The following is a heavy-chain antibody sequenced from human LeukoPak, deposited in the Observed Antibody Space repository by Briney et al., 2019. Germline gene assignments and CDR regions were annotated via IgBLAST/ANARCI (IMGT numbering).Heavy chain of an antibody. V-gene: IGHV4-59*01. J-gene: IGHJ6*02. D-gene: IGHD2-21*01. CDR3: ARHQQPSVVYYYGMDV. CDR2: IYYSGST. CDR1: GGSISIYY. Sequence: SETLSLTCTVSGGSISIYYWSWIRHPPGKGLEWIGHIYYSGSTNYNPSLKSRVTISVDTSKNQFSLKLSSVTAAATAVYCWARHQQPSVVYYYGMDVWGQGTTVTVSS.